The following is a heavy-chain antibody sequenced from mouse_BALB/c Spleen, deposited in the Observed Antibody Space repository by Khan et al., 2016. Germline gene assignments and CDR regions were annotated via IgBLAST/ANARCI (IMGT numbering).Heavy chain of an antibody. CDR1: GFDFSRYW. J-gene: IGHJ2*01. CDR2: INPGSSTT. CDR3: TRLSSTGAFAS. D-gene: IGHD4-1*02. V-gene: IGHV4-2*02. Sequence: EVKLLESGGGLVQPGGSLNLSCAASGFDFSRYWMSWARQAPGKGQEWIGEINPGSSTTNYKPSLQDKFIISTDNAITTVYRQMSNVRPESTAPYYCTRLSSTGAFASWGHGTTLTVSS.